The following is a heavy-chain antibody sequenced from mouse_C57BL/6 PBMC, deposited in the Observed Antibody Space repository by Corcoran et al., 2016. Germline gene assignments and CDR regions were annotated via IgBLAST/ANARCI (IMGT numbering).Heavy chain of an antibody. D-gene: IGHD2-1*01. CDR1: GYTFTDYN. Sequence: EVQLQQSGPELVKPGASVKMSCKASGYTFTDYNIHWVKQSHGKSLEWIGYINPNNGGTSYNQKFKGKATLTVNKSSSTAYMELRSLTSEDSAVYYCARGHYGNYVRFAYWGQGTLVTVSA. CDR2: INPNNGGT. V-gene: IGHV1-22*01. J-gene: IGHJ3*01. CDR3: ARGHYGNYVRFAY.